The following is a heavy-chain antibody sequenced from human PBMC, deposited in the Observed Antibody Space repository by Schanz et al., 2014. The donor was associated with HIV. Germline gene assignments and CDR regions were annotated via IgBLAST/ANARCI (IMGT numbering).Heavy chain of an antibody. CDR2: TTKTGGRT. CDR3: AKPEYDSRGSSQSHFDY. V-gene: IGHV3-23*04. CDR1: GFNFNNYA. Sequence: VQLVESGGGLEQPGGSLRLSCAASGFNFNNYAMTWVRQAPGNGLEAPPPTTKTGGRTNHPDSVNGRFTISRDNSKNTLYLQMTTLRIDDTAVYYCAKPEYDSRGSSQSHFDYWGQGTLVTVSS. D-gene: IGHD3-22*01. J-gene: IGHJ4*02.